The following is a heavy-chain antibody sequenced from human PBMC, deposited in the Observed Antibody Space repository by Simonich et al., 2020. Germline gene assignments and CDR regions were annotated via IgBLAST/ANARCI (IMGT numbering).Heavy chain of an antibody. CDR2: KKQDGSGS. CDR1: GFTFSGYW. D-gene: IGHD7-27*01. V-gene: IGHV3-7*01. CDR3: ARDGLGTAYYYYMDV. J-gene: IGHJ6*03. Sequence: VQLVESGGGVVQPGRSLRLSCAASGFTFSGYWMSWVRQAPGEGLVWGDNKKQDGSGSYYVDTGKCRFTISRDNAKNALYLQMNSLRAEDTAVYYCARDGLGTAYYYYMDVWGKGTTVTVSS.